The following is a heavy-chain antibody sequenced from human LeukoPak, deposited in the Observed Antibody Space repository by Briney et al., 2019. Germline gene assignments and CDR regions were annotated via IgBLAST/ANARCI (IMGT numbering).Heavy chain of an antibody. D-gene: IGHD2-15*01. CDR2: ITTSRNYI. CDR3: ARGHPYCSGGSCNGVSDY. J-gene: IGHJ4*02. Sequence: GGSLRLSCAASGFTFSSYSMNWVRQAPGKGLEWVSSITTSRNYIYYADSVKGRFTISRDNAKNSLYLQMNSLRAEDTAVYYCARGHPYCSGGSCNGVSDYWGQGTLVTVSS. V-gene: IGHV3-21*01. CDR1: GFTFSSYS.